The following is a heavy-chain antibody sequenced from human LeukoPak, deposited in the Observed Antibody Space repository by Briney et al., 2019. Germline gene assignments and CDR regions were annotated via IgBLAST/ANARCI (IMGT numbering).Heavy chain of an antibody. CDR1: GGSISSYY. V-gene: IGHV4-59*01. CDR2: IYYSGST. CDR3: ASGRTGPYSSGWHSVSEGYYYYMDV. D-gene: IGHD6-19*01. Sequence: SSETLSLTCTVSGGSISSYYWSWIRQPPGKGLEWIGYIYYSGSTNYNPSLKSRVTISVDTSKNQFSLKLSSVTAADTAVYYCASGRTGPYSSGWHSVSEGYYYYMDVWGKGTTVTVSS. J-gene: IGHJ6*03.